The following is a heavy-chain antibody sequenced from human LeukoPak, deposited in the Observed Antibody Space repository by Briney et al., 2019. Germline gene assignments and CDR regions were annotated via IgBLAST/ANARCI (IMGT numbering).Heavy chain of an antibody. CDR2: MWYDGSNK. Sequence: PGGSLRLSCAASGITFSSFGFHWVRQAPGKGLEWEAVMWYDGSNKYYADSVKGRFTISRDNSKNTLYLQMNGLRTEDTAVYSCASCVGGGRYYSNVVGDFWGQGTLVTVSS. J-gene: IGHJ4*02. CDR1: GITFSSFG. V-gene: IGHV3-33*01. D-gene: IGHD2-8*01. CDR3: ASCVGGGRYYSNVVGDF.